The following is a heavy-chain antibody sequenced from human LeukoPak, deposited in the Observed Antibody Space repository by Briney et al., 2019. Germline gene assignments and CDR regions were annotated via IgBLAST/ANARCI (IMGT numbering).Heavy chain of an antibody. V-gene: IGHV4-30-4*01. CDR3: ARAPLWFGEYISPGFFDY. CDR1: GGSISSGDYY. D-gene: IGHD3-10*01. Sequence: PSETLSLTCTVSGGSISSGDYYWSWIRQPPGKGLEWIGYIYYSGSTYYNPSLKSRVTIPVDTSKNQFSLKLSSVTAADTAVYYCARAPLWFGEYISPGFFDYWGQGTLVTVSS. J-gene: IGHJ4*02. CDR2: IYYSGST.